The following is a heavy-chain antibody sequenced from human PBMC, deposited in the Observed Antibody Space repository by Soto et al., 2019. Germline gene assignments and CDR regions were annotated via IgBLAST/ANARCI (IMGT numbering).Heavy chain of an antibody. V-gene: IGHV3-30*03. J-gene: IGHJ4*02. CDR1: GFSFTSFG. D-gene: IGHD4-17*01. Sequence: PGGSLRLSCAASGFSFTSFGIHWVRLAPGKGLEWVALVSYDGSSKVYSDSVKGRFAISRDNSRKTVYLQMNSLKTDDTAVYYCAILSTVTTSTSDYWGQGTLVTVSS. CDR3: AILSTVTTSTSDY. CDR2: VSYDGSSK.